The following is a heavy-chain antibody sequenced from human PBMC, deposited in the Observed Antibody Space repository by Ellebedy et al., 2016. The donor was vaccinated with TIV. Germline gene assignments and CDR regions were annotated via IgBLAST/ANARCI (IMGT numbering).Heavy chain of an antibody. Sequence: MPSETLSLTCNVPGGSTYSYYWSWIRQLPGKGLEWIGYMHYNGDSNYNPALKIPVTMSVDTSKNQFSLKVFSVTAADTAVYYCARMLPGRLEEWGQGILVTVSS. CDR3: ARMLPGRLEE. J-gene: IGHJ4*02. CDR2: MHYNGDS. CDR1: GGSTYSYY. V-gene: IGHV4-59*08. D-gene: IGHD1-14*01.